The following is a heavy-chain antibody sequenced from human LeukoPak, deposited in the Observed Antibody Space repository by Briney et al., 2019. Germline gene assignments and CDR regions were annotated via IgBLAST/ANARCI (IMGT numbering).Heavy chain of an antibody. CDR1: GGSVSSGSYY. D-gene: IGHD6-19*01. CDR3: ARDSRYSSGWFFDD. Sequence: PSETLSLTCTVSGGSVSSGSYYWSWIRQPPGKGLEWIGYIYYSGSTNYNPSLKSRVTISVDTSKNQFSLKLSSVTAADTAVYYCARDSRYSSGWFFDDWGQGTLVTVSS. CDR2: IYYSGST. V-gene: IGHV4-61*01. J-gene: IGHJ4*02.